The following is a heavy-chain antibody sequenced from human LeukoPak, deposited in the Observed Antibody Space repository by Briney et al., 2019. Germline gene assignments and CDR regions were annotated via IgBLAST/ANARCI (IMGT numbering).Heavy chain of an antibody. V-gene: IGHV4-39*01. CDR3: ARLAAVGAGLDY. Sequence: SETLSLTCTVSGGSISSDTFYWGWSRQSPGKGLEWIGSIYYSGSTFYNPSLKSRVTISVDTSKNQFSLKLSSVTAADTAVYYCARLAAVGAGLDYWGQGTLVTVSS. CDR2: IYYSGST. J-gene: IGHJ4*02. CDR1: GGSISSDTFY. D-gene: IGHD6-13*01.